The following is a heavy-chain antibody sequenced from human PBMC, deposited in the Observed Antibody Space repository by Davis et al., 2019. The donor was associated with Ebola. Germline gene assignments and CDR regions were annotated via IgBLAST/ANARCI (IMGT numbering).Heavy chain of an antibody. Sequence: GSLRLSCTVSGGSISSYYWSWIRQPPGKGLEWIGYIYYSGSTNYNPSLKSRVTISVDTSKNQFSLKVTSVTAADTAVYYCAREGYGSSWYGVSNWGQGTLVTVSS. CDR2: IYYSGST. D-gene: IGHD6-13*01. V-gene: IGHV4-59*12. CDR1: GGSISSYY. CDR3: AREGYGSSWYGVSN. J-gene: IGHJ4*02.